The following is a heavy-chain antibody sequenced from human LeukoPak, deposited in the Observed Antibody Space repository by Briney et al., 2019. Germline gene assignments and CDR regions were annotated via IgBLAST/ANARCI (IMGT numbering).Heavy chain of an antibody. J-gene: IGHJ4*02. CDR2: ISANGGST. V-gene: IGHV3-64D*06. CDR1: GFIISDYA. D-gene: IGHD6-13*01. Sequence: PGGSLRLSCSASGFIISDYAMHWVRQAPGKGLEYVSGISANGGSTYHADSGKGRFTISRDTSKNTLYLQMSSLRAEDTAMYYCVKDLYKGDSASWYFFHYWGQGTLVTVSS. CDR3: VKDLYKGDSASWYFFHY.